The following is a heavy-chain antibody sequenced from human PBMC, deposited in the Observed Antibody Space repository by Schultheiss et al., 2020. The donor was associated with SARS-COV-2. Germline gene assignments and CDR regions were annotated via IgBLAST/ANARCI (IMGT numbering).Heavy chain of an antibody. CDR2: INHSGST. J-gene: IGHJ5*02. V-gene: IGHV4-39*01. D-gene: IGHD3-22*01. CDR1: GASINTSLSY. Sequence: SETLSLTCTVSGASINTSLSYWGWIRRPPGKGLEWIGEINHSGSTNYNPSLKSRVTISVDTSKNQFSLKLRSVTAADTAVFYCARRRYYDSYGGRNWFDPWGQGTLVTVSS. CDR3: ARRRYYDSYGGRNWFDP.